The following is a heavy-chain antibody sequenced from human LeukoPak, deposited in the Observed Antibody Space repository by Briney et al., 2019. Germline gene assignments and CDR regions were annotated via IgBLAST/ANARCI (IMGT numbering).Heavy chain of an antibody. CDR3: ARQEDFGTYYYYYGVDV. Sequence: LSETLSLTCTVSGDSISRSSYYWGWIRQSPGKGLEWIGCFHHSGSTFYTPSLKSRVTIDVDTSKKQFSLRLSSVTAADTAIYYCARQEDFGTYYYYYGVDVWGQGTTVTVSS. D-gene: IGHD3/OR15-3a*01. CDR2: FHHSGST. CDR1: GDSISRSSYY. J-gene: IGHJ6*02. V-gene: IGHV4-39*01.